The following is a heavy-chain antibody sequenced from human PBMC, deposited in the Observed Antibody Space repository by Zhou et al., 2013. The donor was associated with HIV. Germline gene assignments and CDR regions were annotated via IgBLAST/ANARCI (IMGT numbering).Heavy chain of an antibody. Sequence: QVQLQESGPGLVKPSETLSLTCSVSGGSITDFYWSWIRQPAGKGLEWIGRLYTSGTINYNPSLKSRVTMSVDKSKNQLSLRLESVTAADTATYYCARLVAARDYYYYIDVWGRGTTVTVSS. J-gene: IGHJ6*03. CDR1: GGSITDFY. V-gene: IGHV4-4*07. CDR2: LYTSGTI. D-gene: IGHD6-13*01. CDR3: ARLVAARDYYYYIDV.